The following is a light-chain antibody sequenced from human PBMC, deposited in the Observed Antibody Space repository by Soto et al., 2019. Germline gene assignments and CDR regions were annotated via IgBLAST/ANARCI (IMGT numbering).Light chain of an antibody. CDR2: DDS. CDR1: DIGSKS. V-gene: IGLV3-21*02. Sequence: SSELTQPPSVSVAPGQTASIPCGGNDIGSKSVHWYRQKPGQAPVLVVYDDSDRPSGIPERISGSNSGNTATLTISRVEAGDEADYFCQVWNSSSDPVVFGGGTKVTVL. J-gene: IGLJ2*01. CDR3: QVWNSSSDPVV.